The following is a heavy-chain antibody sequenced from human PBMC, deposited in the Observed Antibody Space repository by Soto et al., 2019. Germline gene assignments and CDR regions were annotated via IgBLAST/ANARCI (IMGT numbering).Heavy chain of an antibody. V-gene: IGHV1-18*01. D-gene: IGHD6-19*01. J-gene: IGHJ4*02. CDR2: ISAYNGNT. CDR3: ARSWLVQTQYFDY. Sequence: ASVKVSCKASGYTFTSYGISWVRQTPGQGLEWMGWISAYNGNTNYAQKLQGRVTMTTDTSTSTAYRELRSLRSDDTAVYYCARSWLVQTQYFDYWGQRTLVIVSS. CDR1: GYTFTSYG.